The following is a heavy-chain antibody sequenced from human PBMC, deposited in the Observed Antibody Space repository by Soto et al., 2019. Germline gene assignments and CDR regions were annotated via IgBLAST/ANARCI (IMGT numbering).Heavy chain of an antibody. V-gene: IGHV3-66*01. D-gene: IGHD3-10*01. J-gene: IGHJ4*02. CDR1: GFTVRNNY. CDR2: VYDDGST. CDR3: ARGHYGSLPGYFDY. Sequence: EVHLVESGGGLVQPGGSLRLACAASGFTVRNNYMSWVRQAPGKGLEWVSVVYDDGSTYYAGSVKGRFTISRDNSKNTVSLQMNSRRAEDTAVYYCARGHYGSLPGYFDYWGQGTLVTVSS.